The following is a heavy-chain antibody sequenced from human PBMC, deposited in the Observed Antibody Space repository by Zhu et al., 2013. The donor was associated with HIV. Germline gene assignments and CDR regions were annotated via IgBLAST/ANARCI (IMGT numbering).Heavy chain of an antibody. Sequence: WVRQATGHGLEWMGWVNPTTGNAGYAQKFQGRVTITRNTSTSTVYMELSSLRSDDTAVYYCARGAYSWNSNWFDPWGQGTPGHRLL. CDR2: VNPTTGNA. V-gene: IGHV1-8*03. CDR3: ARGAYSWNSNWFDP. D-gene: IGHD1-7*01. J-gene: IGHJ5*02.